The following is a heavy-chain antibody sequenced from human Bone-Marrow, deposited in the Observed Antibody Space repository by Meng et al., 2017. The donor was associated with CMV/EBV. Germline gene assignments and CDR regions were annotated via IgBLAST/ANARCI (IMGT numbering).Heavy chain of an antibody. CDR3: ARGCSTRCFFDY. Sequence: GGPLRLSCAASGFSFSTYPIHWVRQAPGKGLEWVALISYDGGNTDYADPVKGRFTISRDNSKNTVYLQMNSLRAEDTALYYCARGCSTRCFFDYWGQGTLVTVSS. CDR2: ISYDGGNT. J-gene: IGHJ4*02. CDR1: GFSFSTYP. D-gene: IGHD2-2*01. V-gene: IGHV3-30-3*01.